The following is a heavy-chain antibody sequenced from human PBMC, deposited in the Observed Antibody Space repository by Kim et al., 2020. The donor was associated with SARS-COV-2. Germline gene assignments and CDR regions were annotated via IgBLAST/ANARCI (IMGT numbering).Heavy chain of an antibody. CDR2: ISAGSGYT. CDR1: GYTFSNYA. Sequence: ASVKVSCKASGYTFSNYAIHWVRQAPGQRLEWMGWISAGSGYTRYSQNFQGRVTITRDTSANTAYMELSSLRSEDTAVYYCTRELHIVATATLSWFDPWGQGTLVTVSS. D-gene: IGHD6-13*01. CDR3: TRELHIVATATLSWFDP. V-gene: IGHV1-3*01. J-gene: IGHJ5*02.